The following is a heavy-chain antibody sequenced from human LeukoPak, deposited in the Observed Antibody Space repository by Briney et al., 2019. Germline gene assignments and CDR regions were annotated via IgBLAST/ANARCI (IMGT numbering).Heavy chain of an antibody. CDR3: VKDLVGCYGSGRQGDV. Sequence: GGSLRLSCSASGFTFSTYAMHWVRQAPGKGLEYVSAISSNGGSTYYADSVKGRFTISRDNSKNTLYLQMRSLRAEDTAVYYCVKDLVGCYGSGRQGDVWGQGTTVTVSS. CDR1: GFTFSTYA. CDR2: ISSNGGST. J-gene: IGHJ6*02. V-gene: IGHV3-64*03. D-gene: IGHD3-10*01.